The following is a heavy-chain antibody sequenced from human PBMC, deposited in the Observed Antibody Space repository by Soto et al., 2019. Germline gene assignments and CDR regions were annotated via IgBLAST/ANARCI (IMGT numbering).Heavy chain of an antibody. Sequence: GSVKVSCKASGYTFSNYDINWVRQATGQGLEWMGWMSPNSGNTYYAQKFKGRVTMTRDTSITTAYMELSSLRSADKAIYYCARGPGTDYWGQGTLVTVSS. CDR2: MSPNSGNT. V-gene: IGHV1-8*01. CDR3: ARGPGTDY. CDR1: GYTFSNYD. D-gene: IGHD6-13*01. J-gene: IGHJ4*02.